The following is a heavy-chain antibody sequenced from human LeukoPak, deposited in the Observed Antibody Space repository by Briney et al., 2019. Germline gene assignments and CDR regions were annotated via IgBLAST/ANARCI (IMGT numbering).Heavy chain of an antibody. V-gene: IGHV3-30*03. Sequence: GGSLRLSCAASGFTFSSYGMHWVRQAPGKGLEWVAVISYDGSSKYYTDSVKGRFTISRDNSKNTLYLQMNSLRVEDTAVYYCAREWQGGIAAAGTRIEGDYWGQGTLVAVSS. CDR2: ISYDGSSK. CDR3: AREWQGGIAAAGTRIEGDY. CDR1: GFTFSSYG. D-gene: IGHD6-13*01. J-gene: IGHJ4*02.